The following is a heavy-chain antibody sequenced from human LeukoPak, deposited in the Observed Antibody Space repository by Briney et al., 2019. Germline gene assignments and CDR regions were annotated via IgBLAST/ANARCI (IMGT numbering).Heavy chain of an antibody. J-gene: IGHJ3*02. Sequence: GGSLRLSCAASGFTFSSYSMNWVRQAPGKGLEWVSYISSSGSTIYYADSVKGRFTISRDNAKNSLYLQMNSLRAEDTAVYYCARLMATTDHDAFDIWGQGTMVTVSS. V-gene: IGHV3-48*04. CDR3: ARLMATTDHDAFDI. CDR1: GFTFSSYS. CDR2: ISSSGSTI. D-gene: IGHD5-24*01.